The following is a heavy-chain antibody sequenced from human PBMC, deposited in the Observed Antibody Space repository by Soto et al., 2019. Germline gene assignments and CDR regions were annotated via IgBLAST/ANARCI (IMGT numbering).Heavy chain of an antibody. Sequence: GASVKVSCKASGGTFSSYAISWVRQAPGQGLEWMGGIIPIFGTANYAQKFQGRVTITADESTSTAYMELSSLRSEDTAVYYCASGLISPLPPFSDTPDSSWYGDAYYYYGMDVWGQGTTVTVSS. J-gene: IGHJ6*02. V-gene: IGHV1-69*13. CDR1: GGTFSSYA. CDR3: ASGLISPLPPFSDTPDSSWYGDAYYYYGMDV. CDR2: IIPIFGTA. D-gene: IGHD6-13*01.